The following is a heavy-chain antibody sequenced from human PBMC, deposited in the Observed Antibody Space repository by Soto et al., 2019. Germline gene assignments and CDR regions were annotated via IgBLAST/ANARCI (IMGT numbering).Heavy chain of an antibody. Sequence: GESLKLSCKGSGYSFTSYWISWVRQMPGKGLEWMGRIDPSDSYTNYSPSFQGHVTISADKSISTAYLQWSSLKASDTAMYYCASPLYSSSSNSGMDVWGQGTTLTVSS. V-gene: IGHV5-10-1*01. D-gene: IGHD6-6*01. CDR3: ASPLYSSSSNSGMDV. J-gene: IGHJ6*02. CDR2: IDPSDSYT. CDR1: GYSFTSYW.